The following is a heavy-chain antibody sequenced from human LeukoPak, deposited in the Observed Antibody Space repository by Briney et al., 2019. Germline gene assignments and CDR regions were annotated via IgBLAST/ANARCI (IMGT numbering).Heavy chain of an antibody. V-gene: IGHV3-30*14. Sequence: GGSLRLSCAASGFTFSSYAMHWVRQAPGKGLEWVAVISYDGSNKYYADSVKGRFTISRGNSKNTLYLQMNSLRAEDTAVYYCARTITIFGVVTWGFDYWGQGTLVTVSS. CDR3: ARTITIFGVVTWGFDY. CDR2: ISYDGSNK. J-gene: IGHJ4*02. CDR1: GFTFSSYA. D-gene: IGHD3-3*01.